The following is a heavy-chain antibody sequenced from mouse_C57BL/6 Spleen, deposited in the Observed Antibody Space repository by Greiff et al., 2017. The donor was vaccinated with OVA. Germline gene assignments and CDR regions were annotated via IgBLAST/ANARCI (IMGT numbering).Heavy chain of an antibody. J-gene: IGHJ2*01. CDR1: GFTFSSYA. CDR2: ISDGGSYT. D-gene: IGHD1-1*01. CDR3: ARAAYYGSSYDY. Sequence: DVKLVESGGGLVKPGGSLKLSCAASGFTFSSYAMSWVRQTPEKRLEWVATISDGGSYTYYPDNVKGRFTISRDNAKNNLYLQLNHLKSEDTARYYCARAAYYGSSYDYWGQGTTLTVSS. V-gene: IGHV5-4*03.